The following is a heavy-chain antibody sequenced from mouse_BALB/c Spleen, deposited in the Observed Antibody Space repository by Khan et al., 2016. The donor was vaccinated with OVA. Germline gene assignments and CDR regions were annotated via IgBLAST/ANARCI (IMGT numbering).Heavy chain of an antibody. CDR1: GYRFTSYI. Sequence: VQLKESGPELVKPGTSVKMSCKASGYRFTSYIIHWVKQKPGQGLEWIGYINPYNGATKYNEKFKGKATLTSDKSSNTAYMELSSLTSEDSVVYYCARGNWQSYYVDYWGQGTTLTVSS. D-gene: IGHD4-1*01. CDR3: ARGNWQSYYVDY. V-gene: IGHV1S136*01. CDR2: INPYNGAT. J-gene: IGHJ2*01.